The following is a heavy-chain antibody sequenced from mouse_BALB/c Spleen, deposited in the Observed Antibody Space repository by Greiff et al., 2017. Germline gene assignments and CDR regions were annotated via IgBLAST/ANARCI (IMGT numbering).Heavy chain of an antibody. CDR3: TAYGNFAY. Sequence: EVQLQESGGGLVQPGGSMKLSCAASGFTFSSYWMSWVRQSPEKGLEWVAEIRLKSDNDATHYAESVKGKFTISRDDSKSRLYLQMNSLRAEDTGIYCCTAYGNFAYWGQGTLVTVSA. V-gene: IGHV6-3*01. J-gene: IGHJ3*01. CDR1: GFTFSSYW. CDR2: IRLKSDNDAT. D-gene: IGHD2-1*01.